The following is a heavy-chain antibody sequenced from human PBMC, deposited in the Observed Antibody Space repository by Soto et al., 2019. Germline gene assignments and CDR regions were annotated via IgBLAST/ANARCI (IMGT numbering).Heavy chain of an antibody. J-gene: IGHJ4*02. Sequence: SETLSLTCAVYGGSISGYYWSWISQPPGKGLEWIGSINHSGSTYYNPSLKSRVTISVDTSKNQFSLKVSSVTAADTAVYYCARHIIAGIAAAGGHFDYCGQGTVVTVSS. CDR3: ARHIIAGIAAAGGHFDY. CDR1: GGSISGYY. V-gene: IGHV4-34*01. D-gene: IGHD6-13*01. CDR2: INHSGST.